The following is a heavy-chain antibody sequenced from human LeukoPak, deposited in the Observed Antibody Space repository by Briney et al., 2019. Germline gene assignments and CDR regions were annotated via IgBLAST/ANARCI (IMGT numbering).Heavy chain of an antibody. J-gene: IGHJ4*02. V-gene: IGHV1-8*01. D-gene: IGHD3-22*01. CDR3: ARNLNYYDSSGYSGYFDY. CDR2: MNPNSGNT. CDR1: GYTFTSYD. Sequence: ASVKVSCKASGYTFTSYDINWVRQATGQGLEWMGWMNPNSGNTGYAQKFQGRVTITRDTSASTAYMELSSLRSEDTAVYYCARNLNYYDSSGYSGYFDYWGQGTLVTVSS.